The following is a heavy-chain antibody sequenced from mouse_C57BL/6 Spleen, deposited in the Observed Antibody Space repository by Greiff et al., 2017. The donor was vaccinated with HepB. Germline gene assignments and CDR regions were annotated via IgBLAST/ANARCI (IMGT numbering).Heavy chain of an antibody. D-gene: IGHD4-1*01. Sequence: QVQLKQSGPELVKPGASVKISCKASGYAFSSSWMNWVKQRPGKGLEWIGRIYPGDGDTNYNGKFKGKATLTADKSSSTAYMQLSSLTSEDSAVYFCARSEGGTGTSGYFDVWGTGTTVTVSS. J-gene: IGHJ1*03. CDR1: GYAFSSSW. CDR3: ARSEGGTGTSGYFDV. CDR2: IYPGDGDT. V-gene: IGHV1-82*01.